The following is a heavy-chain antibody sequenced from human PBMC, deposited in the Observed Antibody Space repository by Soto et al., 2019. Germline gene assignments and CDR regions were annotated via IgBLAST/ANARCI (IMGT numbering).Heavy chain of an antibody. CDR2: ISVYNGNP. CDR1: GYTFTKYA. J-gene: IGHJ6*02. CDR3: AREGAGLYYYYYGMDV. D-gene: IGHD6-19*01. Sequence: QVQLVQSGAEVKTPGASVKVSCKASGYTFTKYAISWMRQAPGQGLEWIGWISVYNGNPKYAENLQGRGTVTTDTSTTTVYMELRSLRSDDTAMYYCAREGAGLYYYYYGMDVWGQGTTVTVPS. V-gene: IGHV1-18*01.